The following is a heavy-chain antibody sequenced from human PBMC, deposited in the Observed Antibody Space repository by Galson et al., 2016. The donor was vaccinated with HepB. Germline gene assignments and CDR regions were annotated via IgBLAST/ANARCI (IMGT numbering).Heavy chain of an antibody. D-gene: IGHD3-16*01. Sequence: SLRLSCAASGFTFSLHTLNWVRQTPAKGLEWVANIAPDGSKNTYVDSVKGRFTISIDNAKNSLYLQMNSLRAEDTAVYYCARVRVGFHYWGQGTLVTVSS. CDR1: GFTFSLHT. J-gene: IGHJ4*02. CDR2: IAPDGSKN. V-gene: IGHV3-7*03. CDR3: ARVRVGFHY.